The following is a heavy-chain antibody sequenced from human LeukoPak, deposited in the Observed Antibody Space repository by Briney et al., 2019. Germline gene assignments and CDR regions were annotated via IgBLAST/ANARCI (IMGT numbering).Heavy chain of an antibody. J-gene: IGHJ4*02. CDR3: ARDSSVYYDSSGYHHFDY. V-gene: IGHV1-2*02. CDR2: INPNSGGT. D-gene: IGHD3-22*01. Sequence: AASVKVSCKASGYTFTGYYMHWVRQAPGQGLEWMGWINPNSGGTNYAQKFQGRVTMTRDTSISTAYMELSRLRSDDTAVYYCARDSSVYYDSSGYHHFDYWGQGTLVTFSS. CDR1: GYTFTGYY.